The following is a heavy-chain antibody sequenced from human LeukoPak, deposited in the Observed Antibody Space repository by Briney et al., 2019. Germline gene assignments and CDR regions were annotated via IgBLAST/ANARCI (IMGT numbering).Heavy chain of an antibody. D-gene: IGHD3-9*01. CDR3: ARTRHHYDILTGYYPRGYYYYMDV. V-gene: IGHV4-34*01. CDR1: GGSFSGYY. J-gene: IGHJ6*03. CDR2: INHSGST. Sequence: SETLSLTCAVYGGSFSGYYWSWIRQPPGKGLEWIGEINHSGSTNYNPSLKSRVTISVDTSKNQFSLKLGSVTDADTAVYYCARTRHHYDILTGYYPRGYYYYMDVWGKGTTVTVSS.